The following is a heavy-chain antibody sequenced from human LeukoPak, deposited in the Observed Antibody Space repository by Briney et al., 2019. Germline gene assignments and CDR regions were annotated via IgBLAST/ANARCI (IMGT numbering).Heavy chain of an antibody. CDR1: GGTFSSYA. J-gene: IGHJ4*02. CDR3: ATGYCSSTSCPVGY. D-gene: IGHD2-2*01. Sequence: SVKVSCKASGGTFSSYAISWVRQAPGQGLEWMGGIIPIFGTANYAQKFQGRVTITTDESTSTAYMELSSLRSEDTAVYYCATGYCSSTSCPVGYWGQGTLVTVSS. CDR2: IIPIFGTA. V-gene: IGHV1-69*05.